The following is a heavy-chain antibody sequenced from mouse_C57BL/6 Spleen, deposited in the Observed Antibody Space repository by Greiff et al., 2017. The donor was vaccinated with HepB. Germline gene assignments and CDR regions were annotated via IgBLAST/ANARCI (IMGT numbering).Heavy chain of an antibody. D-gene: IGHD1-1*01. CDR3: ARQLRLITTVVVDYAMDY. J-gene: IGHJ4*01. Sequence: EVQVVESGGGLVQPGGSLKLSCAASGFTFSDYYMYWVRQTPEKRLEWVAYISNGGGSTYYPDTVKGRFTISRDNAKNTLYLQMSRLKSEDTAMYYCARQLRLITTVVVDYAMDYWGQGTSVTVSS. CDR1: GFTFSDYY. CDR2: ISNGGGST. V-gene: IGHV5-12*01.